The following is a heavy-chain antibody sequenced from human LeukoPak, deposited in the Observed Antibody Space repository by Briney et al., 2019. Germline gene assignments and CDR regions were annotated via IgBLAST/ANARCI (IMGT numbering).Heavy chain of an antibody. CDR3: ARDHPSSLDYDSSGYYVYDAFDI. V-gene: IGHV3-48*03. CDR2: ISRSGTII. CDR1: GFTFSGYE. D-gene: IGHD3-22*01. Sequence: GGSLRLSCAASGFTFSGYEMNWVRQAPGKGLEWVSYISRSGTIISYADSVKGRFTISRDNAKNSLYLQTNSLRAEDTAVYYCARDHPSSLDYDSSGYYVYDAFDIWGQGTMVTVSS. J-gene: IGHJ3*02.